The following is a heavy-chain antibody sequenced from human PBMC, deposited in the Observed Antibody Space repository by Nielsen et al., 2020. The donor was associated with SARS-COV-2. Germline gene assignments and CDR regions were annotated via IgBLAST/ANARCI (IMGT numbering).Heavy chain of an antibody. CDR1: GYTFTSYA. Sequence: ASVKVSCKASGYTFTSYAMHWVRQAPGQRLEWMGWINAGNGNTKYSQKFQGRVTITRDTSASTAYMELSSLRSEDTAVYYCARAPFTIFGVGPFDYWGQGTLVTASS. CDR2: INAGNGNT. V-gene: IGHV1-3*01. J-gene: IGHJ4*02. D-gene: IGHD3-3*01. CDR3: ARAPFTIFGVGPFDY.